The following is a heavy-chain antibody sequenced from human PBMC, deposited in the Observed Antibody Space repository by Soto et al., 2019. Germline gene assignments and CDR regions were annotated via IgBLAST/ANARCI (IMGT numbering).Heavy chain of an antibody. CDR1: GFSFSNGW. CDR3: TTETYGGGGSCPTD. CDR2: IKSKTDGGTT. V-gene: IGHV3-15*01. D-gene: IGHD2-15*01. J-gene: IGHJ4*02. Sequence: EVQVVESGGGLLKPGGSLRLSCVVSGFSFSNGWMSWVRQAPGKGLEWVGRIKSKTDGGTTDYAAPVKGRFTISRDDSKNTVYLQMNSLKTEDTAVYHCTTETYGGGGSCPTDWGQGTLVTVSS.